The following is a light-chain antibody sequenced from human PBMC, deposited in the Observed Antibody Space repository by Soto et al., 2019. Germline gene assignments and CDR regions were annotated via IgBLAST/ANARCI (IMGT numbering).Light chain of an antibody. V-gene: IGKV1-5*03. Sequence: DIQMTQSPSTLSASVGDRVTITCRASQSISNWLAWFQQNPGKAPKVLIYKATNLESGVPPRFSGSGSGTEFTLTISSLQSDDSATYYCQHYYGYSWTFGQGTKVEIK. CDR3: QHYYGYSWT. CDR2: KAT. J-gene: IGKJ1*01. CDR1: QSISNW.